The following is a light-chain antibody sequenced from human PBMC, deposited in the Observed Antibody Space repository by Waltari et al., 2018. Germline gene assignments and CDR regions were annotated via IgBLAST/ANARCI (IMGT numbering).Light chain of an antibody. CDR3: QQYNTYPWT. J-gene: IGKJ1*01. Sequence: DIQMTQSPSTLSASVGDRVTITCRASERISRWLAWYQQKPGMVPKLLIYQASSLEDGVPSRFSGSGFETEFSLSISSLQPEDFTTYYCQQYNTYPWTFGQGTKVEIK. CDR2: QAS. V-gene: IGKV1-5*03. CDR1: ERISRW.